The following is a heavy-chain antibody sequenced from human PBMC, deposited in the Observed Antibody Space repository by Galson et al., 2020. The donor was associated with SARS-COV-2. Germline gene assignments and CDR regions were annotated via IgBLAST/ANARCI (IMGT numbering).Heavy chain of an antibody. CDR2: ISWDGGST. V-gene: IGHV3-43*01. CDR1: GFTFDDYT. CDR3: AKDIHYDSGIDY. J-gene: IGHJ4*02. Sequence: GESLKISCAASGFTFDDYTMHWVRQAPGKGLEWVSLISWDGGSTYYADSVKGRFTISRDNSKNSLYLQMNSLRTEDTALYYCAKDIHYDSGIDYWCQGTLVTGSS. D-gene: IGHD3-22*01.